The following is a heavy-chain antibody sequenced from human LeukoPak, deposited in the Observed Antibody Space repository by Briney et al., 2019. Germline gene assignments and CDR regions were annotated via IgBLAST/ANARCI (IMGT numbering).Heavy chain of an antibody. Sequence: ASVKVSCTASPDTFTRYGITWVGQAPGPGLEGMGWIRAYNGDTNYAQKFQGRVTMTAESSTNTAYMELRGLTFDDTAVFYCATTTATSGSSLYWGEGTLVNVAP. CDR1: PDTFTRYG. CDR3: ATTTATSGSSLY. D-gene: IGHD6-19*01. V-gene: IGHV1-18*01. CDR2: IRAYNGDT. J-gene: IGHJ4*02.